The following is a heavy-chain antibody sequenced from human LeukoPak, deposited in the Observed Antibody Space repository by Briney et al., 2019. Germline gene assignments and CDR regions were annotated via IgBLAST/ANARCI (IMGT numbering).Heavy chain of an antibody. CDR3: AKGFGTSGIDY. CDR1: GFTFSSYG. D-gene: IGHD1-14*01. J-gene: IGHJ4*02. Sequence: GGSLRLSCAASGFTFSSYGMSWVRQAPGKGLEWVSGISGSGGGTYYTDSVKGRFTISRDNSKNTLYLQMNSLRAEDTAIYYCAKGFGTSGIDYWGQGTLVTVSS. CDR2: ISGSGGGT. V-gene: IGHV3-23*01.